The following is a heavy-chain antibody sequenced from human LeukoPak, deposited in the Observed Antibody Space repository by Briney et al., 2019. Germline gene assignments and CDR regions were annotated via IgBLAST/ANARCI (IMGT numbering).Heavy chain of an antibody. CDR3: ARDLLGSSIDP. J-gene: IGHJ5*02. CDR2: IYHSGST. Sequence: PSETLSLTCTVSGYSISSGYYWGWIRQPPGKGLEWIGSIYHSGSTYYNPSLKSRVTISVDTSKDQFSLKLSSVTAADTAVYYCARDLLGSSIDPWGQGTLVTVSS. D-gene: IGHD6-13*01. CDR1: GYSISSGYY. V-gene: IGHV4-38-2*02.